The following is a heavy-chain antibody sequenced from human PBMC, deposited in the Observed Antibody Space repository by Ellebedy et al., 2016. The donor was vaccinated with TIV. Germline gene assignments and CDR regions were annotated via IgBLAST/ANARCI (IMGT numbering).Heavy chain of an antibody. Sequence: SVKVSXXASGGTFSSYAISWVRQAPGQGLEWMGGIIPIFGTANYAQKFQGRVTITADESTSTAYMELSSLRSEDTAVYYCAVTVFGAHYYGMDVWGQGTTVTVSS. V-gene: IGHV1-69*13. CDR2: IIPIFGTA. CDR3: AVTVFGAHYYGMDV. D-gene: IGHD3-16*01. J-gene: IGHJ6*02. CDR1: GGTFSSYA.